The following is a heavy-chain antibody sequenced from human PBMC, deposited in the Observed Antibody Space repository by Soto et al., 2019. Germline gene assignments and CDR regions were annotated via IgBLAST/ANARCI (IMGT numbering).Heavy chain of an antibody. V-gene: IGHV4-34*01. CDR1: GGSFSGYY. CDR3: ARSLYCSGGSCYRGADAFDI. J-gene: IGHJ3*02. CDR2: INHSGST. Sequence: SETLSLTCAVYGGSFSGYYWSWIRQPPGKGLEWIGEINHSGSTNYNPSLKSRVTISVDTSKNQFSLKLSSVTAADTAVYYCARSLYCSGGSCYRGADAFDIWGQGTMVTVS. D-gene: IGHD2-15*01.